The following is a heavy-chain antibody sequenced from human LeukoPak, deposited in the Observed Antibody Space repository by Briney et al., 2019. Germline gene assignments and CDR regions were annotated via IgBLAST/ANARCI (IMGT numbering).Heavy chain of an antibody. J-gene: IGHJ6*03. D-gene: IGHD6-13*01. Sequence: SETLSLTCAVYGGSFSGYYWSWIRQPPGKGLEWIGSIYYSGSTYYNPSLKSRVTISVDTSKNQFSLKLSSVTAADTAVYYCARHPKQQLGGVNYYYYMDVWGKGTTVTISS. CDR1: GGSFSGYY. V-gene: IGHV4-34*01. CDR2: IYYSGST. CDR3: ARHPKQQLGGVNYYYYMDV.